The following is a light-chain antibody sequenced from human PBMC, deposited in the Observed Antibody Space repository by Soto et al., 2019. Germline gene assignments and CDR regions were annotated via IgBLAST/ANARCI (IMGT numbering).Light chain of an antibody. J-gene: IGKJ1*01. V-gene: IGKV3-20*01. CDR2: AAS. CDR1: QSVSSTY. Sequence: EIVLTQSPGTLSLSPGERATLSCRASQSVSSTYLAWYQQKPGQAPRLLIYAASSRATGIPDRISGSGSGTDFTLTISRLEPEDFAVYYCQQYGTSRTFGQGTKVEIK. CDR3: QQYGTSRT.